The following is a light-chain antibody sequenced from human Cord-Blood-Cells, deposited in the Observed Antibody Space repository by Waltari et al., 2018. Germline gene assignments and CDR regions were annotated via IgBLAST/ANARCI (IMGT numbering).Light chain of an antibody. CDR1: QSISSY. J-gene: IGKJ1*01. V-gene: IGKV1-39*01. CDR3: QQSYSTPPWT. CDR2: AAS. Sequence: DIQMTPPPSSLSASVGDRVTITCRASQSISSYLNWYQQKPGKAPKLLIYAASSLQSGVPSRFSGSGSGTDFTLTISSLQPEDFATYYCQQSYSTPPWTFGQGTKVEIK.